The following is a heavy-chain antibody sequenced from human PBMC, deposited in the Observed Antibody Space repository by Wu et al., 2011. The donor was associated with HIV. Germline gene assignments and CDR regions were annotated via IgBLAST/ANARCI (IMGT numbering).Heavy chain of an antibody. D-gene: IGHD1-1*01. CDR2: INPSDNRV. Sequence: QVQLVQSGAEVKKPGASVKVPCKASGYTFTTYYIHWVRQAHGQGLEWVGVINPSDNRVSYAQRFLGRVTMTRDTSTNTVYMELRSLKSEDTAVYFCANRNRVGNMEAFDIWGQGTKVIVSS. V-gene: IGHV1-46*03. J-gene: IGHJ3*02. CDR1: GYTFTTYY. CDR3: ANRNRVGNMEAFDI.